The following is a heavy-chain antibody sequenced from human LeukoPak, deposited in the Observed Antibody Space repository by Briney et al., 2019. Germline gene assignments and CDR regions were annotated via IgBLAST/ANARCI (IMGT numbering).Heavy chain of an antibody. CDR1: GFTFSSYG. J-gene: IGHJ4*02. Sequence: GRSLRLSCAASGFTFSSYGMHWVRQAPGKGLEWVAVIWYDGSNKYYADSVKGRFTISRDNSKNTLYLQMNSLRAEDTAVYYCARDSPYYDILTGGFDYWGQGTLVTVSS. V-gene: IGHV3-33*01. D-gene: IGHD3-9*01. CDR2: IWYDGSNK. CDR3: ARDSPYYDILTGGFDY.